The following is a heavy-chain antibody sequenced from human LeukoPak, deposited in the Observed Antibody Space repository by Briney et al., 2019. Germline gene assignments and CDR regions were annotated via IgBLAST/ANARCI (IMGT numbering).Heavy chain of an antibody. V-gene: IGHV3-23*01. D-gene: IGHD3-3*01. CDR2: ISGSGGST. J-gene: IGHJ4*02. CDR3: AKKSPIFGVVIPLFDY. CDR1: GFTFSSYA. Sequence: GGSLRLSCAASGFTFSSYAMSWVRQAPGKGLEWVSAISGSGGSTYYADSVKGRFTISRDNAKNSLYLQVNSLRAEDTAVYHCAKKSPIFGVVIPLFDYWGQGTLVSVSS.